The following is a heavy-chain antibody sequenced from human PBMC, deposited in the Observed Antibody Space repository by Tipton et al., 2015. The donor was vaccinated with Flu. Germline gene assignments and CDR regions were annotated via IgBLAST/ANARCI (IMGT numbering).Heavy chain of an antibody. CDR1: GQSISSDYY. CDR2: IYYSGST. J-gene: IGHJ5*02. D-gene: IGHD3-9*01. V-gene: IGHV4-30-4*08. Sequence: TLSLTCTISGQSISSDYYWGWIRQPPGKGLEWIAYIYYSGSTYYNPSLKSRITMSLDTSENQFSLKLSSVTAADTAVYYCARVKIIDWLTFDLWGRGTLVTVSS. CDR3: ARVKIIDWLTFDL.